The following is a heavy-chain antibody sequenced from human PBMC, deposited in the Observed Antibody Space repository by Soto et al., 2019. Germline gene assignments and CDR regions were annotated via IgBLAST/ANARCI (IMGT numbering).Heavy chain of an antibody. Sequence: QVQLVQSGAEVKKPGASVKVSCKASGYTFTSHGISWVRQAPGQGLEWMAWISAENGDTNYEQKLQGRVTVTTDSSTSTAYMELRSLRSEDTAVYYCARMVRGSNIDYYYYMDVWGEGTTVTVSS. CDR1: GYTFTSHG. CDR3: ARMVRGSNIDYYYYMDV. CDR2: ISAENGDT. V-gene: IGHV1-18*01. J-gene: IGHJ6*03. D-gene: IGHD3-10*01.